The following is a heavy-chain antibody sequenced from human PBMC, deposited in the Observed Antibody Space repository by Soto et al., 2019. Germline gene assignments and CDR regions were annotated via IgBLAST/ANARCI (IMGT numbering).Heavy chain of an antibody. V-gene: IGHV1-69*01. CDR3: ARSHPIASRHHAMDV. D-gene: IGHD6-13*01. J-gene: IGHJ6*02. Sequence: QVQVVQSGAEVKKPGSSVKVSCKVSGGTFSSDAISWVRQAPGQGLEWMGGIIPIFGKPNYAERFQGRVTRIEDESTSKGYMELSSLRSDDTAVYYCARSHPIASRHHAMDVWGQGTTVVVPS. CDR2: IIPIFGKP. CDR1: GGTFSSDA.